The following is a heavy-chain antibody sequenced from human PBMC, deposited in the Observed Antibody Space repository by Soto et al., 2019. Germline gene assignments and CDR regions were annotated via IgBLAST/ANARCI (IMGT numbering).Heavy chain of an antibody. V-gene: IGHV1-2*02. D-gene: IGHD3-22*01. CDR1: GYTFTGYY. J-gene: IGHJ4*02. Sequence: ASVKVSCKASGYTFTGYYMHWVRQAPGQGLEWMGWINPNSGGTNYAQKFQGRVTMTRDTSISTAYMELSRLRSDDTDVYYCARPQHYYDSSGSYYVSREHVDYWGQGNLVTVSS. CDR3: ARPQHYYDSSGSYYVSREHVDY. CDR2: INPNSGGT.